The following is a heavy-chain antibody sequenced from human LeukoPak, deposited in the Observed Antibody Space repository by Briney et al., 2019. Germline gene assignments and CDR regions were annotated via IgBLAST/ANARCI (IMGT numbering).Heavy chain of an antibody. CDR1: GFTFSNYW. D-gene: IGHD3-16*02. J-gene: IGHJ4*02. Sequence: GGSLRLSCAASGFTFSNYWMHWVRQAPGKGLVWVSRINSDGINTSYADSVKGRFTISRDNAKNTLNLQMNSLRAEDTAVYYCAAQKRGSYRPYYFDYWGQGTLVTVSS. CDR2: INSDGINT. CDR3: AAQKRGSYRPYYFDY. V-gene: IGHV3-74*01.